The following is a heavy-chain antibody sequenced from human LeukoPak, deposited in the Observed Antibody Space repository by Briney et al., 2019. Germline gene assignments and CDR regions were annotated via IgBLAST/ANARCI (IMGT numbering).Heavy chain of an antibody. CDR3: ARVPPGYSSSYLDY. CDR1: GYTFTGYY. J-gene: IGHJ4*02. V-gene: IGHV1-2*02. D-gene: IGHD6-13*01. Sequence: GASVKVSCKASGYTFTGYYMHWVRQAPGQGLEWMGWINHNSGGTNYAQKFQGRVTMTRDTSISTAYMELSRLRSDDTAVYYCARVPPGYSSSYLDYWGQGTLVTVSS. CDR2: INHNSGGT.